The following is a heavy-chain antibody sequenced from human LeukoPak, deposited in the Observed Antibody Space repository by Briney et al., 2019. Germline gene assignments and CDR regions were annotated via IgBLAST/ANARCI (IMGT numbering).Heavy chain of an antibody. CDR3: ARVRSTYYYGSGIGY. CDR1: GFTFSSYG. D-gene: IGHD3-10*01. J-gene: IGHJ4*02. V-gene: IGHV3-30*03. Sequence: PGGSLRLSCAASGFTFSSYGMPWVRQAPGKGLEWVAVISYDGSNKYYADSVKGRFTISRDNSKNTLYLQMNSLRAEDTAVYYCARVRSTYYYGSGIGYWGQGTLVTVSS. CDR2: ISYDGSNK.